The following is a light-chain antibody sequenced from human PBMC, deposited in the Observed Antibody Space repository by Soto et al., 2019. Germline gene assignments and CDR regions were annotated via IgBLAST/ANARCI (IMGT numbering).Light chain of an antibody. J-gene: IGKJ1*01. CDR3: QQYGSSPQT. CDR2: GAS. CDR1: QSVSSDY. V-gene: IGKV3-20*01. Sequence: EIVLTQSPGTLSLSPGERATLSCRASQSVSSDYLAWYQQKPGQAPRLLIYGASSRATDIPDRFSGRGSGTDFTLTVSSLEPEDFAVYYCQQYGSSPQTFCQGTTVEIK.